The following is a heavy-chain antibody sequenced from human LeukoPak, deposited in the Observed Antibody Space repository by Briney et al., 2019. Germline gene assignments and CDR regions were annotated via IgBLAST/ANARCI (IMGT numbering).Heavy chain of an antibody. Sequence: GGSLRLSCAASGFTFSSYGMHWVRQAPGEGLEWVSNISSSGSNIHYADSVKGRFTISRDNAENSLYLQMNSLRAEDTAVYYCARARGELTLYYYMDVWGKGTTVTVSS. J-gene: IGHJ6*03. CDR3: ARARGELTLYYYMDV. D-gene: IGHD3-10*01. V-gene: IGHV3-48*04. CDR1: GFTFSSYG. CDR2: ISSSGSNI.